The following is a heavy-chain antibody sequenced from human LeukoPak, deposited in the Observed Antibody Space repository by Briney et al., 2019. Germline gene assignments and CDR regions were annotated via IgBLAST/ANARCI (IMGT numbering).Heavy chain of an antibody. D-gene: IGHD5-24*01. V-gene: IGHV1-69*13. CDR2: IIPIFGTA. CDR1: GGTFSSYA. Sequence: SVKVSCKASGGTFSSYAISWVRQAPGQGLEWMGGIIPIFGTANYAQKFQGRVTITADESTSTAYMELSSLRSEDTAVYYCARDPGRDGYNYYFDYWGQGTLVTVSS. J-gene: IGHJ4*02. CDR3: ARDPGRDGYNYYFDY.